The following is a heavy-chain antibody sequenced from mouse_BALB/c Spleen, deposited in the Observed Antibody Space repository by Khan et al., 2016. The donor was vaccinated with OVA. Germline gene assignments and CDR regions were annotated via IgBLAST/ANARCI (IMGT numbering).Heavy chain of an antibody. CDR2: TNPTNGRT. Sequence: VQLQQSGAELVKAGASVKMSCKASGYTFTSYWMHWVKQRLGQGLEWFAETNPTNGRTYYNEKFKSKATLTVDKSSSTAYMLLSGPTFEDSAVYYSERINMMIATYFDSWGQGTTLTVSS. J-gene: IGHJ2*01. V-gene: IGHV1S81*02. CDR3: ERINMMIATYFDS. CDR1: GYTFTSYW. D-gene: IGHD1-1*02.